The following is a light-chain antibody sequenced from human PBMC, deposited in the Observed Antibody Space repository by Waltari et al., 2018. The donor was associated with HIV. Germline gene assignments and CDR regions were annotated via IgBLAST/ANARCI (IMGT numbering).Light chain of an antibody. J-gene: IGLJ3*02. Sequence: SYVLTQPPSLSVSSGKTAGIICGGDNIGSKSVHCHLHRPGQAPILVISGDTDRPSGIPERFSGSASWNTATLTVNSVEAGDEADYYCQVWDTDTDHWVFGGGTRLTVL. CDR3: QVWDTDTDHWV. CDR2: GDT. CDR1: NIGSKS. V-gene: IGLV3-21*04.